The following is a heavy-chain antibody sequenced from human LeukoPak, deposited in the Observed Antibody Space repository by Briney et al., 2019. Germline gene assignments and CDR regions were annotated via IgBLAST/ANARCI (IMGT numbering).Heavy chain of an antibody. CDR1: GFTFSNAW. Sequence: GGSPRVSCAASGFTFSNAWMSWVRQAPGKGLEWVGRIKSKTDGGKTDYAAPVKGRFTISRDDSKNTLYLQMNSLKTEDTAVYYCTTTRAPNDYGDYALGYWGQGTLVTVSS. J-gene: IGHJ4*02. CDR2: IKSKTDGGKT. D-gene: IGHD4-17*01. CDR3: TTTRAPNDYGDYALGY. V-gene: IGHV3-15*01.